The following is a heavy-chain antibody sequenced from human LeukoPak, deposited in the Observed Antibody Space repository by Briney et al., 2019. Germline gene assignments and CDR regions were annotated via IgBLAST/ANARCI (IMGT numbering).Heavy chain of an antibody. CDR3: ARQGYSYGFDY. CDR2: IGTAGDT. D-gene: IGHD5-18*01. CDR1: GLTFSSYD. Sequence: GGSLRLSCAASGLTFSSYDMHWVRQATGKGLEWVSAIGTAGDTYYPGSVKGRFTISRENAKNSLYLQMNSLRAGDTAVYYCARQGYSYGFDYWGQGTLVTVSS. J-gene: IGHJ4*02. V-gene: IGHV3-13*01.